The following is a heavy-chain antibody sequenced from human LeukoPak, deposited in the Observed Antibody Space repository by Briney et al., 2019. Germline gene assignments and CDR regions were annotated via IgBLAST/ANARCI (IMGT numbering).Heavy chain of an antibody. CDR3: LRGDRRDY. V-gene: IGHV3-7*01. J-gene: IGHJ4*02. CDR2: INPDGSEK. CDR1: GFTFSSDW. Sequence: GGSLRLSCAVSGFTFSSDWMIWVRQAPGKGLEWVANINPDGSEKNYVDSVRGRFTISRDNAKDSLYLQMNSLRVEDTAVYYCLRGDRRDYWXXGTLVTVSS.